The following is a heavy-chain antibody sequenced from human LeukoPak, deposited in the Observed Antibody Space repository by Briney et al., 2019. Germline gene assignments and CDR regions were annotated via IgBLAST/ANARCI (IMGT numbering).Heavy chain of an antibody. CDR2: INPSGGST. CDR1: GYTFTSYY. CDR3: ARESVPSGSYLYYYYYYGMDV. D-gene: IGHD1-26*01. V-gene: IGHV1-46*01. Sequence: ASVQVSCQASGYTFTSYYMHWVRQAPGQGLEWMGIINPSGGSTSYAQKFQGRVTMTRDTSTSTVYMELSSLRSEDTAVYYCARESVPSGSYLYYYYYYGMDVWGQGTTVTVSS. J-gene: IGHJ6*02.